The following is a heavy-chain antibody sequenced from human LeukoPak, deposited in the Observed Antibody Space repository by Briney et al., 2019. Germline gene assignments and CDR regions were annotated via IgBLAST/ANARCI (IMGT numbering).Heavy chain of an antibody. J-gene: IGHJ6*03. CDR1: GYSISNGYY. CDR2: LYHSDSA. D-gene: IGHD6-13*01. CDR3: ARQHDSYYYYYVDV. Sequence: PSETLSLTCAVSGYSISNGYYWVWIRPSPGKGLGWIGSLYHSDSAYYNTSLKSRVSMSVDASRNQFSLKLSFVTAADTAVYYCARQHDSYYYYYVDVWGAGTTVTVSS. V-gene: IGHV4-38-2*01.